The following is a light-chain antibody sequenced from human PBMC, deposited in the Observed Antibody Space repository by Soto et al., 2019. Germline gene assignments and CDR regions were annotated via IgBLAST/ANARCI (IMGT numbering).Light chain of an antibody. J-gene: IGKJ2*01. Sequence: EIVLTQSPGTLSLSPGERATLSCRASQSVSSSYLAWYQQKPGQAPRLLIYGASSRATGIPDRFSGSGSGTYFTLTISRLEAEDFAVYYCHQYGSSPLYTFGQGTKLEIK. V-gene: IGKV3-20*01. CDR3: HQYGSSPLYT. CDR1: QSVSSSY. CDR2: GAS.